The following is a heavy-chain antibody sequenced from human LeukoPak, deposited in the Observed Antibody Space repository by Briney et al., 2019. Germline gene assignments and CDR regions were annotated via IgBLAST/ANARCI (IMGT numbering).Heavy chain of an antibody. J-gene: IGHJ4*02. CDR1: GFTFITYS. CDR2: ISSDSNHI. V-gene: IGHV3-21*01. CDR3: ATDQGGYSAFGPFDY. D-gene: IGHD5-12*01. Sequence: PGGSLRLSCAASGFTFITYSMDWVRQAPGKGLEWVSSISSDSNHIYYADSVKGRFTIARDNTKNSVFIQMNSLRAEDTALYYCATDQGGYSAFGPFDYWGQGALVTVSS.